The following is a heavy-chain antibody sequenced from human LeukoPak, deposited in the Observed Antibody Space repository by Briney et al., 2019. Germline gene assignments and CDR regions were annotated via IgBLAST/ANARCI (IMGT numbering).Heavy chain of an antibody. CDR3: ARDVYMGYYYGSGSSPYNWFDP. CDR1: GYTFTGYY. J-gene: IGHJ5*02. CDR2: INPNSGGT. D-gene: IGHD3-10*01. V-gene: IGHV1-2*02. Sequence: ASVKVSCKASGYTFTGYYMHWVRQAPGQGLEWMGWINPNSGGTNYAQKFQGRVTMTRDTSISTAYMELSRLRSDDTAVYYCARDVYMGYYYGSGSSPYNWFDPWGQGTLVTVSS.